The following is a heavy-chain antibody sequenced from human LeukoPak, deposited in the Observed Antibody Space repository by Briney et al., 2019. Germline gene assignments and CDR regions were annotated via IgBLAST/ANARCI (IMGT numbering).Heavy chain of an antibody. D-gene: IGHD3-3*01. J-gene: IGHJ6*03. Sequence: GGSLRLSCTASGFTFGDYAMSWFRQAPGKGLEWVGFIRSKAYGGTTEYAASVKGRFTISRDDSKSIAYLKMNSLKTEDTAVYYCTRDKDYDFWSGYYTYYYYYMDVWGKGTTVTVSS. CDR1: GFTFGDYA. V-gene: IGHV3-49*03. CDR3: TRDKDYDFWSGYYTYYYYYMDV. CDR2: IRSKAYGGTT.